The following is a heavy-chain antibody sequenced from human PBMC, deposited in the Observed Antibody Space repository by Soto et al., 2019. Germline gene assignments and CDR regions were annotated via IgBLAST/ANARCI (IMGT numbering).Heavy chain of an antibody. CDR2: INHSGST. J-gene: IGHJ4*02. CDR3: ARDKITGLFDY. CDR1: GGPFSGYY. D-gene: IGHD2-8*02. Sequence: SETLSLTCAVYGGPFSGYYLTWIRQPPGTGLEWIGEINHSGSTNYNPSLKSRVTISVDTSKNQFSLKLTSVTAADTAVYYCARDKITGLFDYWGQGTLVTVSS. V-gene: IGHV4-34*01.